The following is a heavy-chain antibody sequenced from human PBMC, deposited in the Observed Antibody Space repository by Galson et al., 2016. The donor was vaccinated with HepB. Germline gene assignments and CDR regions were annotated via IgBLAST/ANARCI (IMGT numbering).Heavy chain of an antibody. V-gene: IGHV3-9*01. J-gene: IGHJ4*02. CDR3: AKGYCGSTRCRFDC. Sequence: SLRLSCAATGFTFDDYAMHWVRQAPGKGLEWVSGINWNDDNIGYADSVKGRFTVSRDNAKNSLYLQMNSLRAEDTAMYYCAKGYCGSTRCRFDCWGQGTQVTVSS. CDR2: INWNDDNI. D-gene: IGHD2-2*01. CDR1: GFTFDDYA.